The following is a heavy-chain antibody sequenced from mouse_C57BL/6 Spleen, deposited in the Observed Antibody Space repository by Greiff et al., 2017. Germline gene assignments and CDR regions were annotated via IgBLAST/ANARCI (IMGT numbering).Heavy chain of an antibody. CDR3: ARLDYGTY. J-gene: IGHJ2*01. V-gene: IGHV5-9*01. D-gene: IGHD1-1*01. Sequence: DVMLVESGGGLVKPGGSLKLSCAASGFTFSSYTMSWVRQTPEKRLEWVATISGGGGNTYYPDSVKGRFTISRDNAKNTLYLQMSSLRSEDTALYYCARLDYGTYWGQGTTLTVSS. CDR2: ISGGGGNT. CDR1: GFTFSSYT.